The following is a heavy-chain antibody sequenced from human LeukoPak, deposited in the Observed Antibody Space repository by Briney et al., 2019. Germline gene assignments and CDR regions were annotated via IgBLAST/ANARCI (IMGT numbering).Heavy chain of an antibody. CDR1: GDSVSSNSAA. V-gene: IGHV6-1*01. D-gene: IGHD1-26*01. J-gene: IGHJ4*02. Sequence: SQTLSLTCAISGDSVSSNSAAWNWIRQSPSRGLEWLGRTYYRSKWYYDYAVAVKSRISINPDTSKNQFSLQLSSVSPEDTAVYYCARDPVGGSTIFDYWGQGTLVTVSS. CDR2: TYYRSKWYY. CDR3: ARDPVGGSTIFDY.